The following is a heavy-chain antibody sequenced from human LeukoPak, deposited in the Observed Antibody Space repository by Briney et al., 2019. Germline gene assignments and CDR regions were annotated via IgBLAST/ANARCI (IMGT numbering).Heavy chain of an antibody. J-gene: IGHJ4*02. CDR3: AKGGSYYYDSSGYLGY. Sequence: QPGPSLRLSRAASGSTVSSYAMSWVRHAPGKGLEWVSAISGSGGSTYYAASVKGRFTISRDNSKNTLYLQMNSLRAEDTAVYYCAKGGSYYYDSSGYLGYWGQGTLVTVSS. CDR2: ISGSGGST. CDR1: GSTVSSYA. V-gene: IGHV3-23*01. D-gene: IGHD3-22*01.